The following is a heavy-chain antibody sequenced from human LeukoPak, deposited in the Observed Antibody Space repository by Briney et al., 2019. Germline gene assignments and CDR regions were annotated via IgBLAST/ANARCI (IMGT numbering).Heavy chain of an antibody. J-gene: IGHJ6*03. CDR3: ARGKGLRYFDWLPYYYYYMDV. CDR1: GYTFTSYA. Sequence: ASVKVSCKASGYTFTSYAMHWVRQAPGQRLEWMGWINAGNGNTKYSQKFQGRVTITRDTSASTAYMELSSLRSEDAAVYYCARGKGLRYFDWLPYYYYYMDVWGKGTTVTVSS. V-gene: IGHV1-3*01. CDR2: INAGNGNT. D-gene: IGHD3-9*01.